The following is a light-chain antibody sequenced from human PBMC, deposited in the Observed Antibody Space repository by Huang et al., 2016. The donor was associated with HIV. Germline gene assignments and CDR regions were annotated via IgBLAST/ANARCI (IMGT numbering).Light chain of an antibody. V-gene: IGKV2-28*01. Sequence: DIVMTQSPLSLPVTPGQPASISWWSSQTLFYSSGHNRLAWYLQKPGRSPQLLVFLGSSRAAGVPDRFTGSGSGSNFTLEISRVEAEDVGTYYCMQGLQPSPTFGQGTKLEI. CDR1: QTLFYSSGHNR. J-gene: IGKJ2*01. CDR3: MQGLQPSPT. CDR2: LGS.